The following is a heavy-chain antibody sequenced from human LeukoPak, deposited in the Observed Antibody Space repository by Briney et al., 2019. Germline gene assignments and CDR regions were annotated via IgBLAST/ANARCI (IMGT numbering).Heavy chain of an antibody. J-gene: IGHJ5*02. D-gene: IGHD5-24*01. CDR1: GGSFSGYY. CDR2: INHRGST. V-gene: IGHV4-34*01. Sequence: SETLSLTCAVYGGSFSGYYWSWIRQPPGKGLEWIGEINHRGSTNYNPSLKSRVTISVDTSKNQFSLKLSSVTAADTAVYYCARGRDGYNSNWFDPWGQGTLVTVSS. CDR3: ARGRDGYNSNWFDP.